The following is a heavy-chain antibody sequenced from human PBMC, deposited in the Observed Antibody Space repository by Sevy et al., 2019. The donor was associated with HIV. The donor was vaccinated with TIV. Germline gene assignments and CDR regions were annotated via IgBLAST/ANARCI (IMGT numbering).Heavy chain of an antibody. CDR1: GFTFSSYA. V-gene: IGHV3-30-3*01. CDR3: ARDSQTTVTAGAGYYYGMDV. CDR2: ISYDGSNK. Sequence: GGSLRLSCAASGFTFSSYAMHWVRQAPGKGLEWVAVISYDGSNKYYADSVKGRFTISRDNSKNTLYLQMNSLRAEDMAVYYCARDSQTTVTAGAGYYYGMDVWGQGTTVTVSS. J-gene: IGHJ6*02. D-gene: IGHD4-17*01.